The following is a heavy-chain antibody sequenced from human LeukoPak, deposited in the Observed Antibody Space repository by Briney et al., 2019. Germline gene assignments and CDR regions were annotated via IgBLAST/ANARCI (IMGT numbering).Heavy chain of an antibody. V-gene: IGHV1-18*01. D-gene: IGHD3-9*01. CDR2: ISVYTGYT. CDR3: ARDGGYFDWPRPRPGKYYFDY. Sequence: ASVKVSCTASGYTFSNYGVTWVRQAPGQGLEWMGWISVYTGYTNYAQNFQGRVTMTTDTSTNTAYMELRSLTSDDTAVYFCARDGGYFDWPRPRPGKYYFDYWGQGTLVTVTS. CDR1: GYTFSNYG. J-gene: IGHJ4*02.